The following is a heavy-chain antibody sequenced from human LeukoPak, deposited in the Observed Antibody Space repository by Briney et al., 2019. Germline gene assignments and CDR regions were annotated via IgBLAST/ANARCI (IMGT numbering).Heavy chain of an antibody. CDR3: ARDLLEWYFDY. V-gene: IGHV3-74*03. Sequence: GGSLRLSCAASGFTFSSYWMHWVRQAPRKGLVGVSGTNTDGSSTMYADSVKGRFTISRDNSKNTLYLQMNSLRAEDTAVYYYARDLLEWYFDYWGQGTLVTVSS. CDR2: TNTDGSST. J-gene: IGHJ4*02. CDR1: GFTFSSYW. D-gene: IGHD3-3*01.